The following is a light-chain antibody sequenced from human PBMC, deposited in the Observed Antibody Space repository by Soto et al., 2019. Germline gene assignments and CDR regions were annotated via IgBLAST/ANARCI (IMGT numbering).Light chain of an antibody. CDR2: GAS. Sequence: DIQMTQSPSSLSASVGDRVTITCQASQDIYENLNWYQQRPGKAPKFLIYGASNLEAGVPSRFSGSGSGTDFTLTISSLQPEDSATYYCQQYDNFPFTFGPGTKVDI. J-gene: IGKJ3*01. CDR1: QDIYEN. V-gene: IGKV1-33*01. CDR3: QQYDNFPFT.